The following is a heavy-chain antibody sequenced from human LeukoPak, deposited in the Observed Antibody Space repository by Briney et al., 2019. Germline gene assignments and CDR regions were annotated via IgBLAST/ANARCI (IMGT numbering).Heavy chain of an antibody. CDR2: INPNSGGT. D-gene: IGHD4-17*01. CDR1: GYTFTSYG. Sequence: ASVKVSCKASGYTFTSYGISWVRQAPGQGLEWMGWINPNSGGTNYAQKFQGRVTMTRDTSISTAYMELSRLRSDDTAVYYCASRSSTVAKFPFHYWGQGTLVTVSS. V-gene: IGHV1-2*02. CDR3: ASRSSTVAKFPFHY. J-gene: IGHJ4*02.